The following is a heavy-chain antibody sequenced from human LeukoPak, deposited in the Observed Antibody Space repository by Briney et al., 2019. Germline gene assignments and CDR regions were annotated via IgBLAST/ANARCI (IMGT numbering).Heavy chain of an antibody. CDR3: ARARRTVTMGYYFYYMDV. CDR2: IYSGGST. D-gene: IGHD4-17*01. Sequence: PGGSLRLSCAASGFTVSSNYMSWVRQAPGKGLEWVSVIYSGGSTYYADSVKGRFTISRDNSKNTLYLQMNSLRAEDTAVYYCARARRTVTMGYYFYYMDVWGKGTTVTVSS. V-gene: IGHV3-53*01. J-gene: IGHJ6*03. CDR1: GFTVSSNY.